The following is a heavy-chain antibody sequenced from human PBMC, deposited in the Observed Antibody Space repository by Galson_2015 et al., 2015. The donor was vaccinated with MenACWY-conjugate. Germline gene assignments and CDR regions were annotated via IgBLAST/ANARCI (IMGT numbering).Heavy chain of an antibody. Sequence: SLRLSCAAYGFTFSSYWKHWVRQGPGKGLVWVSRINSDGSSTNYADSVKGRFTISRDNAKNTLYLQMNSLRAEDTAVYYCARGGQGLEAAEDNWFDPWCQPTLVTVSS. D-gene: IGHD6-13*01. V-gene: IGHV3-74*01. J-gene: IGHJ5*02. CDR1: GFTFSSYW. CDR3: ARGGQGLEAAEDNWFDP. CDR2: INSDGSST.